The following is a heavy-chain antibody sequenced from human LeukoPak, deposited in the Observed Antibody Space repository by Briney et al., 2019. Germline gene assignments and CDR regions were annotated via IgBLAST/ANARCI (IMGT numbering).Heavy chain of an antibody. CDR2: ISGSGGGT. D-gene: IGHD3-3*01. CDR3: AKDQGYDFWSGFDY. J-gene: IGHJ4*02. Sequence: PGGSLRLSCAASGFTFSSYAMSWVRQAPGKGLEWVSAISGSGGGTYYADSVKGRFTISRDNSKNTLYLQMNSLRAEDTAVYYCAKDQGYDFWSGFDYWGQGTLVTVSS. V-gene: IGHV3-23*01. CDR1: GFTFSSYA.